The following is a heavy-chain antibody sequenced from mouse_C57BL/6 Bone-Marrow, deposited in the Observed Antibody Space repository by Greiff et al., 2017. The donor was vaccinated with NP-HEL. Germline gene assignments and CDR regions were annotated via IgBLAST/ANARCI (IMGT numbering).Heavy chain of an antibody. CDR3: ARMGWLLSSWFAY. D-gene: IGHD2-3*01. V-gene: IGHV1-69*01. CDR2: IDPSDSYT. CDR1: GYTFTSYW. Sequence: QVQLQQSGAELVMPGASVKLSCKASGYTFTSYWMHWVKQRPGQGLEWIGEIDPSDSYTNYNQKFKGKSTLTVDKSSSTAYMQLSSLTSEDSAVYYCARMGWLLSSWFAYWGQGTLVTVSA. J-gene: IGHJ3*01.